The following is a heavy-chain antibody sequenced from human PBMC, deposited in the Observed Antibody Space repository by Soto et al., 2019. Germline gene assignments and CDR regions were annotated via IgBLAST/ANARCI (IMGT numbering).Heavy chain of an antibody. CDR3: ARDLYYYDSSGYANYYGMDV. Sequence: HGESLKISCQGSGYSFANYWIGWVRQMPGKGLEWMGIIYPGDSDTRYSPSFQGQVTISADKSISTAYLQWSSLKASDTAMYYCARDLYYYDSSGYANYYGMDVWGQGTTVTVSS. V-gene: IGHV5-51*01. D-gene: IGHD3-22*01. CDR1: GYSFANYW. CDR2: IYPGDSDT. J-gene: IGHJ6*02.